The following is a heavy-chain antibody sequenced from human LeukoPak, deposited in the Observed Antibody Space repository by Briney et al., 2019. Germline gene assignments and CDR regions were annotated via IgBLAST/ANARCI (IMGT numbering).Heavy chain of an antibody. CDR1: GYSFTTYW. D-gene: IGHD3-10*01. Sequence: GESLKISCKGSGYSFTTYWIGWVRQMPGKGLEWMGIIYPGDSDTRYNPSFQGQVTISADKSISTAYLQWSSLKASDTAMYYCARHVENYYGSGSTYYYYYMDVWGKGTTVTVSS. CDR3: ARHVENYYGSGSTYYYYYMDV. V-gene: IGHV5-51*01. CDR2: IYPGDSDT. J-gene: IGHJ6*03.